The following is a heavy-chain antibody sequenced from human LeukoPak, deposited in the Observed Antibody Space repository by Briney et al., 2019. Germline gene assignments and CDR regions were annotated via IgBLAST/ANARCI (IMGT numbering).Heavy chain of an antibody. Sequence: PSETLSFTCTVSGGSISSYYWSWIRQPPGKGLEWIGNIYYNGSTNYNPSLKSRVTISVDTSKNQFSLKLTSVTAADTAFYYCARGRKGGSALWGQGTLVTVSS. J-gene: IGHJ4*02. CDR2: IYYNGST. CDR1: GGSISSYY. V-gene: IGHV4-59*01. D-gene: IGHD3-10*01. CDR3: ARGRKGGSAL.